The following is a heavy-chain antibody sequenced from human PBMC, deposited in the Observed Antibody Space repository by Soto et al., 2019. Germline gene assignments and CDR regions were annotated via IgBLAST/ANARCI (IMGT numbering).Heavy chain of an antibody. CDR2: IYPGDSDT. V-gene: IGHV5-51*01. Sequence: SLKISCKGSGYSFTSYWIGWVRQMPGKGLEWMGIIYPGDSDTRYSPSFQGQVTISADKSISTAYLQWSSLKASDTAMYYCARLITGTYYYYYGMDVWGQGTTVTVSS. CDR3: ARLITGTYYYYYGMDV. D-gene: IGHD1-20*01. CDR1: GYSFTSYW. J-gene: IGHJ6*02.